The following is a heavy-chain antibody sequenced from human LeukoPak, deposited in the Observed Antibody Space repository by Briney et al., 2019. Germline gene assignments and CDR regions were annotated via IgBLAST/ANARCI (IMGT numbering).Heavy chain of an antibody. CDR3: AREGIAAARIRNWFDP. D-gene: IGHD6-13*01. V-gene: IGHV3-30-3*01. Sequence: PGRSLRLSCAASGLTFSSYAMHWVRQAPGKGLEWVAVISYDGSNKYYADSVKGRFTISRDNSKNTLYLQMNSLRAEDTAVYYCAREGIAAARIRNWFDPWGQGTLVTVSS. J-gene: IGHJ5*02. CDR2: ISYDGSNK. CDR1: GLTFSSYA.